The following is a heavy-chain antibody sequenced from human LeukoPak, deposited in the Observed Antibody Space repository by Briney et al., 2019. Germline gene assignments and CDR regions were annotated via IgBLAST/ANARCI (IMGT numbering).Heavy chain of an antibody. CDR3: AREVCSGGSCYSVGVGWFDP. Sequence: SVKVSYKASGGTFSSYAISWVRQAPGQGLEWMGGIIPIFGTANYAQKFQGRVTITADESTSTAYMELSSLRSEDTAVYYCAREVCSGGSCYSVGVGWFDPWGQGTLVTVSS. V-gene: IGHV1-69*13. CDR1: GGTFSSYA. J-gene: IGHJ5*02. CDR2: IIPIFGTA. D-gene: IGHD2-15*01.